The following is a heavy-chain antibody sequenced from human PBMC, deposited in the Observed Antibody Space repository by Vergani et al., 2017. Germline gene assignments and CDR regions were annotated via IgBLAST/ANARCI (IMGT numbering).Heavy chain of an antibody. CDR1: GFTFSSYA. Sequence: QVQLVESGGGVVQPGRSLRLSCAASGFTFSSYAMHWVRQAPGKGLEWVAVISYDGSNKYYADSVKGRFTISRDNSKNTLYLQMNSLRAEDTAVYYCADTGSSGWKELGNWGQGTLVTVSS. D-gene: IGHD6-19*01. J-gene: IGHJ4*02. V-gene: IGHV3-30*01. CDR3: ADTGSSGWKELGN. CDR2: ISYDGSNK.